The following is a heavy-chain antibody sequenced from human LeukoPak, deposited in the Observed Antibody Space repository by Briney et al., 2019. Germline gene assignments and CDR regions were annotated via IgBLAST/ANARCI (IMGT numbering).Heavy chain of an antibody. V-gene: IGHV4-39*01. CDR1: GGSISSSSYY. D-gene: IGHD3-16*01. CDR3: ARHEGVVGDAGLFDY. Sequence: SETLSLTCTVSGGSISSSSYYWGWIRQPPGKGLEWIGSIYYSGSTYYNPSLKSRVTISVDTSKNQFSLKLSSVTAADTAVYYCARHEGVVGDAGLFDYWGQGTPVTVSS. J-gene: IGHJ4*02. CDR2: IYYSGST.